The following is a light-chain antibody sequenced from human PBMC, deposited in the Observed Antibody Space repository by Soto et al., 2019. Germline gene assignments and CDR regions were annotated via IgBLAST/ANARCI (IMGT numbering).Light chain of an antibody. CDR2: DNT. CDR1: SSNFGNSY. V-gene: IGLV1-51*01. Sequence: QSVLTQPPSVSAAPGQSVTISCTGSSSNFGNSYVSWYQHLPGTSPRLRIYDNTKRPSGIPDRFSGSKSGTSATLGITGLLTGDEADYYCGTWDNSLSGVVFGGGTKVTVL. CDR3: GTWDNSLSGVV. J-gene: IGLJ2*01.